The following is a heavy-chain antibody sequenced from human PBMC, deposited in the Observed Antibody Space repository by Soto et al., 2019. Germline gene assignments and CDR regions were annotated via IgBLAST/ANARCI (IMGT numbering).Heavy chain of an antibody. Sequence: EVQLVESGGGPVKPGGSLRLSCAASGFAFNTYSMNWVRQAPGKGLEWVAFITRSSSYIYYADSVRGRLTLSRDNAKNSLYLQMNSMRAEDTAIYYCARDDGWLILAYWGQGTLVTVSS. J-gene: IGHJ4*02. V-gene: IGHV3-21*06. CDR2: ITRSSSYI. D-gene: IGHD6-19*01. CDR1: GFAFNTYS. CDR3: ARDDGWLILAY.